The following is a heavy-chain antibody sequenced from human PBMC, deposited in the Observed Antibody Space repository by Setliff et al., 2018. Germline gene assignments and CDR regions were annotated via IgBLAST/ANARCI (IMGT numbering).Heavy chain of an antibody. CDR1: GGSISSYY. CDR2: IYDSGST. V-gene: IGHV4-59*08. CDR3: ARFYGDYQFDY. J-gene: IGHJ4*02. D-gene: IGHD4-17*01. Sequence: KPSETLSLTCTVSGGSISSYYWTWIRQSPGKGLEWIGNIYDSGSTNYNPSLKSRVTISVDTSKNQFSLKLSSVTAADTAVYYCARFYGDYQFDYWGQGTLVTVSS.